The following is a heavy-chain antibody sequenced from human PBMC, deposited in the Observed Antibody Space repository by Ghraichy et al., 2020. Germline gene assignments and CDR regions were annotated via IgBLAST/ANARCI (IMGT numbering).Heavy chain of an antibody. CDR2: INAGNGNT. J-gene: IGHJ6*02. D-gene: IGHD4-17*01. V-gene: IGHV1-3*01. CDR1: GYTFTSYA. CDR3: ARDLDYGDYRRYYGMDV. Sequence: ASVKVSCKASGYTFTSYAMHWVRQAPGQRLEWMGWINAGNGNTEYSQKFQGRVTITRDTSASTAYMELSSLRSEDTAVYYCARDLDYGDYRRYYGMDVWGQGTTVTVSS.